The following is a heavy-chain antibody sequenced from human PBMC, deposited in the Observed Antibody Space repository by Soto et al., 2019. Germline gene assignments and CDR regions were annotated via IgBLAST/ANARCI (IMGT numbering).Heavy chain of an antibody. D-gene: IGHD3-10*01. V-gene: IGHV4-39*01. CDR2: IYYSGST. CDR1: GGSISSSSYY. CDR3: VRTDGGSRIFDY. Sequence: SETLSLTCTVSGGSISSSSYYWGWIRQPPGKGLEWIGSIYYSGSTYYNPSLKSRVTISVDTSKNQLSLKLSSVTAADTAVYYCVRTDGGSRIFDYWGQGTLVTVSS. J-gene: IGHJ4*02.